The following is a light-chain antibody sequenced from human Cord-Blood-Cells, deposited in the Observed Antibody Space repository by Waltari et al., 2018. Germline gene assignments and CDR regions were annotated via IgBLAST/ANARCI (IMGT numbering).Light chain of an antibody. CDR2: EGS. V-gene: IGLV2-23*01. J-gene: IGLJ2*01. CDR3: CSYAGSSTVV. Sequence: QSALTQPASVSGSPGQSITISCTGTSSAVGSYNLVSWNQQHPGKAPKLMIYEGSKRPSGVSNRFSGSKSGNTASLTFSGLQAEDEADYYCCSYAGSSTVVFGGGTKLTVL. CDR1: SSAVGSYNL.